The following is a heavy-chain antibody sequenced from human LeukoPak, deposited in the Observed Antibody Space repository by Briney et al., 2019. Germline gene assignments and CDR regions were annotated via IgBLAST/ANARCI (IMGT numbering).Heavy chain of an antibody. Sequence: PRGSLRLSCAPSGFTFTDFSMNWVRDAPGEGLERVSWISPTSSYMYYADSVKCRFTISRDNAKNSLYLQMNSLRAEDTALYYCVRDADGGNSWFDTWGQGTLVTVSS. J-gene: IGHJ5*02. CDR1: GFTFTDFS. D-gene: IGHD4-23*01. CDR3: VRDADGGNSWFDT. V-gene: IGHV3-21*04. CDR2: ISPTSSYM.